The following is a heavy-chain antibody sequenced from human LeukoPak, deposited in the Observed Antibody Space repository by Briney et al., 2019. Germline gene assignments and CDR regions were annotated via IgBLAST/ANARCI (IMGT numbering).Heavy chain of an antibody. CDR3: ATCSSTSCYANNYYYYMDV. V-gene: IGHV4-39*07. D-gene: IGHD2-2*01. CDR1: GGSISSSSYY. Sequence: SETLPLTCTVSGGSISSSSYYWGWIRQPPGKGLEWIGSIYYSGSTYYNPSLKSRVTISVDTSKNQFSLKLSSVTAADTAVYYCATCSSTSCYANNYYYYMDVWGKGTTVTVSS. CDR2: IYYSGST. J-gene: IGHJ6*03.